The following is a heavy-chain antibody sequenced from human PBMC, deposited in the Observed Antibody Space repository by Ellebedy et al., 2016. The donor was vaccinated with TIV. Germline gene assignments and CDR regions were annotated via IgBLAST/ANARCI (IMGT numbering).Heavy chain of an antibody. CDR1: GGSISSGSYY. CDR3: GWGVNLENLDY. D-gene: IGHD3-10*01. J-gene: IGHJ4*02. CDR2: IYYSGST. Sequence: SGTLSLTXTVSGGSISSGSYYWGWIRQPPGKGLEWIGNIYYSGSTYYNPSLKSRVTISVETSKNQLPLRLSSVTAADTAVYYCGWGVNLENLDYGGQGTLVTVSS. V-gene: IGHV4-39*01.